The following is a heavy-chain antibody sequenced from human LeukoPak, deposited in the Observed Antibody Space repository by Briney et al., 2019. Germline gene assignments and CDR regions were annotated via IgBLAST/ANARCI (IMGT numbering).Heavy chain of an antibody. CDR1: NFSITSGFF. CDR3: ARDKDLPPPPGIGAAPRVTWFDT. V-gene: IGHV4-38-2*02. D-gene: IGHD2-21*01. CDR2: TCHSGIT. Sequence: PSQTLSLTCAVSNFSITSGFFCGWIRQSPGEGLELIASTCHSGITHYNPSLKSRVTISIDTSENQFSLRLGSVTAADTALYYCARDKDLPPPPGIGAAPRVTWFDTWGLGILVTVSS. J-gene: IGHJ5*02.